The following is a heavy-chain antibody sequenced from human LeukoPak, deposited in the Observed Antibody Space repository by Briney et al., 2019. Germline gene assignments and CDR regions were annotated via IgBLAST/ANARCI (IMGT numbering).Heavy chain of an antibody. J-gene: IGHJ3*02. CDR2: IYHSGST. Sequence: SETLSLTCAVSGGSISSGGYSWSWIRQPPGKGLEWIGYIYHSGSTNYNPSLKSRVTISVDTSKSQFSLKLSSVTAADTAVYYCARRIQLWNHDAFDIWGQGTMVTVSS. V-gene: IGHV4-30-2*01. D-gene: IGHD5-18*01. CDR3: ARRIQLWNHDAFDI. CDR1: GGSISSGGYS.